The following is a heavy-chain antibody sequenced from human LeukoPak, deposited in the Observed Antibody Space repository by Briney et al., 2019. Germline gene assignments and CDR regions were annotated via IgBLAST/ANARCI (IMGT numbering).Heavy chain of an antibody. J-gene: IGHJ4*02. CDR3: ATDLDYGGNSGEYY. V-gene: IGHV1-24*01. CDR2: FDPEDGET. CDR1: GYTLTELS. D-gene: IGHD4-23*01. Sequence: GASVKVSCKVSGYTLTELSMHWVRQAPGKGLEWMGGFDPEDGETIYAQKFKGRVTMTEDTSTDTAYMELSSLRSEDTAVYYCATDLDYGGNSGEYYWGQGTLVTVSS.